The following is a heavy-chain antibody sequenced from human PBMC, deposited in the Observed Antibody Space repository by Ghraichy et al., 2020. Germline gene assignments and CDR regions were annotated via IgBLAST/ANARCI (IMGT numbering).Heavy chain of an antibody. D-gene: IGHD3-22*01. CDR2: IYSGGST. CDR3: ARFGDSSGSYGMDV. CDR1: GFTVSSNY. V-gene: IGHV3-53*01. Sequence: GESLRLSCAASGFTVSSNYMSWVRQAPGKGLEWVSVIYSGGSTYYADSVKGRFTISRDNSKNTLYLQMNSLRAEDTAVYYCARFGDSSGSYGMDVWGQGTTVTVS. J-gene: IGHJ6*02.